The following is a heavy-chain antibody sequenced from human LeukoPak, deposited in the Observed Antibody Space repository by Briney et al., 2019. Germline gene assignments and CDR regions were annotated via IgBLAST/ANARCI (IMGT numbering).Heavy chain of an antibody. CDR3: ARDLRNYDSSGEFDP. J-gene: IGHJ5*02. D-gene: IGHD3-22*01. CDR2: IIPIFGTA. V-gene: IGHV1-69*13. CDR1: GYTFSSYG. Sequence: SVEVSCKASGYTFSSYGVNWVRQAPGQGLEWMGGIIPIFGTANYAQKFQGRVTITADESTSTAYMELSSLRSEDTAVYYCARDLRNYDSSGEFDPWGQGTLVTVSS.